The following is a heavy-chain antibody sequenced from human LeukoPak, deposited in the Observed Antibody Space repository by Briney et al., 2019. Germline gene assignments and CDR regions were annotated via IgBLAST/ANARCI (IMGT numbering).Heavy chain of an antibody. CDR1: GGSIRGTDLF. J-gene: IGHJ6*02. V-gene: IGHV4-39*07. Sequence: SETLSLTCTVSGGSIRGTDLFWGWIRQLPGKGLEWIGEINHSGSTNYNPSLKSRVTISVDTSKNQFSLKLSSVTAADTAVYYCARGKLVTTWITYYYYYYGMDVWGQGTTVTVSS. CDR2: INHSGST. D-gene: IGHD4-11*01. CDR3: ARGKLVTTWITYYYYYYGMDV.